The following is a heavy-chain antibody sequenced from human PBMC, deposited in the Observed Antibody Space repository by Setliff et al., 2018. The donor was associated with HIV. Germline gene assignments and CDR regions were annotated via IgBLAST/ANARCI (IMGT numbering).Heavy chain of an antibody. Sequence: GESLKISCAASGFTLSTFGMHWVRQAPGKGLEWVALLWYDGGNEYFADSVRGRFTISRDNSKNTFYLQMNSLRVEDTAVYYCARDQYDSSGYGVGGLDDSFDMWGQGTMVTVSS. V-gene: IGHV3-33*01. CDR1: GFTLSTFG. CDR3: ARDQYDSSGYGVGGLDDSFDM. D-gene: IGHD3-22*01. J-gene: IGHJ3*02. CDR2: LWYDGGNE.